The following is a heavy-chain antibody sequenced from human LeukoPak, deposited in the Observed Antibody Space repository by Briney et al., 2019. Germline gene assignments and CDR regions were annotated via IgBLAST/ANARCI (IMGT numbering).Heavy chain of an antibody. CDR3: ARISSGYDRAPPFFDY. Sequence: SETLSLTCTVSGYSISSGYYWGWIRQPPGKGLEWIGSIYHSGSTYYNPSLKSRVTISVDTSKNQFSLKLSSVTAADTAVYYCARISSGYDRAPPFFDYWGQGTLVTVSS. CDR2: IYHSGST. D-gene: IGHD5-12*01. V-gene: IGHV4-38-2*02. J-gene: IGHJ4*02. CDR1: GYSISSGYY.